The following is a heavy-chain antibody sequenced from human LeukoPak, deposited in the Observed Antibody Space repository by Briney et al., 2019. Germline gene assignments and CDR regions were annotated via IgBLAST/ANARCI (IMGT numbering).Heavy chain of an antibody. CDR2: IYTSGNT. CDR1: GGSISSYD. Sequence: SETLSLTCTVSGGSISSYDWSWIRQPAGKGLEWIGRIYTSGNTNYNPSLKSRVTMSLDTSKNQFSLKLSSVTAADTAVYSCARTISMADKFSRYYYYYYMDVWGKGTTVTVSS. V-gene: IGHV4-4*07. D-gene: IGHD3-10*01. J-gene: IGHJ6*03. CDR3: ARTISMADKFSRYYYYYYMDV.